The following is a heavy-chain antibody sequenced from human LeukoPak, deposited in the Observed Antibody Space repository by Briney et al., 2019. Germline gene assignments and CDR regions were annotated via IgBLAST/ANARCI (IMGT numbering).Heavy chain of an antibody. CDR2: MDHSGSI. CDR3: ARDLSYSHSPLGY. J-gene: IGHJ4*02. V-gene: IGHV4-38-2*02. CDR1: GYSISSAYY. Sequence: SETLSLTCAVSGYSISSAYYWGWIRQPPGKGLEWIGSMDHSGSIYYNPSVKSRVTMSVDTSKNQFSLKLSSVTAADTAVYYCARDLSYSHSPLGYWGQGALVTVSS. D-gene: IGHD4-11*01.